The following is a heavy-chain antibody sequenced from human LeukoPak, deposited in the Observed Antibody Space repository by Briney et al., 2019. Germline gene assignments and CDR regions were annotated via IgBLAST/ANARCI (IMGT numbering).Heavy chain of an antibody. CDR2: INPNSGGT. Sequence: GASVKVSCKASGYTFTGYYMHWVRQAPGQGLEWMGWINPNSGGTNYAQKFQGRVTMTRDTSISTAYMELSRLRSDDTAVYYCVRGPGALWFGELLPLDYWGQGTLVTVSS. CDR1: GYTFTGYY. V-gene: IGHV1-2*02. CDR3: VRGPGALWFGELLPLDY. D-gene: IGHD3-10*01. J-gene: IGHJ4*02.